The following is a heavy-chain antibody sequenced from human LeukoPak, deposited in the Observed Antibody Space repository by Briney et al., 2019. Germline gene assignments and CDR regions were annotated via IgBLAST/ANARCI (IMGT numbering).Heavy chain of an antibody. CDR2: INPSGGST. V-gene: IGHV1-46*01. J-gene: IGHJ4*02. CDR3: ARPRAVRGGFDY. Sequence: ASVKVSCKASGYTFTSYYMHWVRQAPGQGLEWMGIINPSGGSTSYAQKFQGRVTMTRDTSTSTVYMELSSLRYEDTAVYYCARPRAVRGGFDYWGQGTLVTVSS. CDR1: GYTFTSYY. D-gene: IGHD3-10*01.